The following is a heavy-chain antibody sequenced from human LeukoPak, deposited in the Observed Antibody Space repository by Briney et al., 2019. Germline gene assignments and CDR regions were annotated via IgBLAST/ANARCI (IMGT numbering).Heavy chain of an antibody. CDR2: IYYSGST. D-gene: IGHD3-10*01. Sequence: SETLSLTCTVSGDSISNYYWTWIRQPPGKGLEWIGNIYYSGSTNYNPSLKSRVTISVDTSKNQFSLKLSSVTAADTAVYYCARGDLWFGELASYYMDVWSKGTTVTISS. J-gene: IGHJ6*03. V-gene: IGHV4-59*01. CDR1: GDSISNYY. CDR3: ARGDLWFGELASYYMDV.